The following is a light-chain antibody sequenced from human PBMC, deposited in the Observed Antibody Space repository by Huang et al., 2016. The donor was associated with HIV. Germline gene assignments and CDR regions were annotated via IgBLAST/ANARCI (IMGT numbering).Light chain of an antibody. Sequence: DIVMTQSPDSLAVSLGERATINCKSSQSLLYSSNNKNHLAWYQQKPGQPPKLLIYWASTRESGVPERFSGSGSETDFTLTISSLQDEDVAVYYCHQYYATGTFGQGTKVEI. V-gene: IGKV4-1*01. CDR3: HQYYATGT. J-gene: IGKJ1*01. CDR1: QSLLYSSNNKNH. CDR2: WAS.